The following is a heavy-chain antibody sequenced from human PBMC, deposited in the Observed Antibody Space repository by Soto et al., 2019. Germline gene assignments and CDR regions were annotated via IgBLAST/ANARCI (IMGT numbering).Heavy chain of an antibody. V-gene: IGHV3-23*01. CDR3: ARDPYYYDSSGYSKGLDY. Sequence: GGSLRLSCTASGFTFSSYAMSWVRQAPGKGLEWVSAISGSGGSTYYADSVKGRFTISRDNSKNTLYLQMNSLRAENTAVYYCARDPYYYDSSGYSKGLDYWGQGTLVTVSS. J-gene: IGHJ4*02. CDR1: GFTFSSYA. D-gene: IGHD3-22*01. CDR2: ISGSGGST.